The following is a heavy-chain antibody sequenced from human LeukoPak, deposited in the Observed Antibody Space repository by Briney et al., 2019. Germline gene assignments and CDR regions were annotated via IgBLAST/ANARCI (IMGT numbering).Heavy chain of an antibody. CDR1: GGSFSGYY. Sequence: PSETLSLTCAVYGGSFSGYYWRWIRQPSGKGLEWIGEINHSGSTNYNTSLKSRVTISVDTSKNQFSLKLSSVTAADTAVYYCARGTIFGSRYMDVWGKGTTVTVSS. V-gene: IGHV4-34*01. CDR3: ARGTIFGSRYMDV. J-gene: IGHJ6*03. CDR2: INHSGST. D-gene: IGHD3-3*01.